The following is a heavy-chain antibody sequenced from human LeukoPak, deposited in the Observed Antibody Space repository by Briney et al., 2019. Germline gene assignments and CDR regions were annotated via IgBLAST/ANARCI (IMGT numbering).Heavy chain of an antibody. CDR3: AREFICSGGSCYPGYMDV. V-gene: IGHV4-30-4*08. D-gene: IGHD2-15*01. Sequence: TASQTLSLTCTVSGGSISSGDYYWSWIRQPPGKGLEWIGYIYYSGSTYYNPSLKSRVTISVDTSKNQFSLKLSSVTAADTAVYYCAREFICSGGSCYPGYMDVWGKGTTVTVSS. J-gene: IGHJ6*03. CDR1: GGSISSGDYY. CDR2: IYYSGST.